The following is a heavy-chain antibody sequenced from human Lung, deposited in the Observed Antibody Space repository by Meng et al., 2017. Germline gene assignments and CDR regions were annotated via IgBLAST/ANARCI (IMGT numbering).Heavy chain of an antibody. CDR1: GFTFSTYS. D-gene: IGHD4-17*01. Sequence: EVQLVESGGGLVKPGGSLSLSCAASGFTFSTYSMNWVRQAPGKGLEWVSSINSGSNYIYYAHSVKGRFTISRDSAKNSVYLQVNSLGAEDTAVYYCARGVDITVTKYHFDYWGQGILVTVSS. J-gene: IGHJ4*02. CDR2: INSGSNYI. CDR3: ARGVDITVTKYHFDY. V-gene: IGHV3-21*01.